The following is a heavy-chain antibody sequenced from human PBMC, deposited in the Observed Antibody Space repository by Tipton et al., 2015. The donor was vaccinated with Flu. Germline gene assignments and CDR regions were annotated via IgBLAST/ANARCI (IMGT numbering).Heavy chain of an antibody. Sequence: LRLSCTVSGDSISSFYWGWIRQPPGKGLEWIGYFFYGETTKYSPSLKSRVTISIDTSKNHFSLNLNSVTAADTAVYYCAKASGVLEWRSWTFDPWGKGTLVTVSS. V-gene: IGHV4-59*01. CDR3: AKASGVLEWRSWTFDP. CDR2: FFYGETT. J-gene: IGHJ5*02. CDR1: GDSISSFY. D-gene: IGHD3-3*01.